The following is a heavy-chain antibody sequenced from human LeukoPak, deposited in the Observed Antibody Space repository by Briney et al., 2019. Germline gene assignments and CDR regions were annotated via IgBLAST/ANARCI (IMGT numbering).Heavy chain of an antibody. V-gene: IGHV3-7*03. CDR3: ARDGHYFAKDV. Sequence: GGSLRLSCAASGFTFNNYWMSWVRQTPGKGLEWLANIKPDGSEKYYVDSVRGRFTISRDNAKSSVHLQMNGLRAEDTAIYYCARDGHYFAKDVWGQGTTVTVSS. J-gene: IGHJ6*02. CDR2: IKPDGSEK. CDR1: GFTFNNYW.